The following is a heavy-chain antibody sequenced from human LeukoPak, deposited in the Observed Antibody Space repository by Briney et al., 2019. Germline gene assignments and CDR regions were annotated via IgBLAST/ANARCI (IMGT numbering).Heavy chain of an antibody. CDR2: IYYSGST. CDR1: GASISSYY. V-gene: IGHV4-59*12. Sequence: SETLSLTRTVSGASISSYYWSWIRQPPGKGLEWIGYIYYSGSTKYNPSLKSRVTISVDTSKDQLSLKLSSVTAADTAVYYCARGIPDYYDSSGLGYWGRGTLVTVSS. D-gene: IGHD3-22*01. CDR3: ARGIPDYYDSSGLGY. J-gene: IGHJ4*02.